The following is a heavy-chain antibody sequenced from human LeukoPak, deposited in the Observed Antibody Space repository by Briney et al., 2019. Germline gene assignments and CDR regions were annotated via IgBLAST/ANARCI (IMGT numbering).Heavy chain of an antibody. J-gene: IGHJ4*02. D-gene: IGHD4-17*01. CDR3: ARQKKQTTAIDY. V-gene: IGHV1-18*03. CDR2: VCSYNGGA. CDR1: GYTFTTYG. Sequence: ASVKVSCKASGYTFTTYGFSWVRQAPGQGLEWMGWVCSYNGGADYAQKLQGRGTMTTDTSTSTTYMELRSLRSDDMAVYYCARQKKQTTAIDYWGQGTLVTVSS.